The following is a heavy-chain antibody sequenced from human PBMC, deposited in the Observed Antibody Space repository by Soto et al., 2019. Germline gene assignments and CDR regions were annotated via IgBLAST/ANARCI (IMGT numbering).Heavy chain of an antibody. Sequence: SETLSLTCTVSGGSISSSSYYWGWIRQPPGKGLEWIGSIYYSGSTYYNPSLKSRVTISVDTSKNQFSLKLSSVTAADTAVYYCASYLSSYYDILTGPMPRYFDYWGQGTLVTVSS. D-gene: IGHD3-9*01. V-gene: IGHV4-39*01. J-gene: IGHJ4*02. CDR2: IYYSGST. CDR3: ASYLSSYYDILTGPMPRYFDY. CDR1: GGSISSSSYY.